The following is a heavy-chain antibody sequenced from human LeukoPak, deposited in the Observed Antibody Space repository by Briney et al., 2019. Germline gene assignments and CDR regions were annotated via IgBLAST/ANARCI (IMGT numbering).Heavy chain of an antibody. CDR3: ARGHVDTAMVTTYYYGMDV. D-gene: IGHD5-18*01. Sequence: SETLSLTCTVSSGSISSYYWSWIRQPPGKGLEWIGYIYYSGSTNYNPSLKSRVTISVDTSKNQFSLKLSSVTTADTAVYYCARGHVDTAMVTTYYYGMDVWGQGTTVTVSS. V-gene: IGHV4-59*01. CDR1: SGSISSYY. CDR2: IYYSGST. J-gene: IGHJ6*02.